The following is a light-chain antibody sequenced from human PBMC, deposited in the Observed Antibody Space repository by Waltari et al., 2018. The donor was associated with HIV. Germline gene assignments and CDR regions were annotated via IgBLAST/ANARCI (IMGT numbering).Light chain of an antibody. CDR1: SSDVGGYNY. CDR3: QSYDSTLRVV. J-gene: IGLJ2*01. CDR2: EVS. Sequence: QSALTQPASVSGSPGQSITISCTGASSDVGGYNYVPWYQQHPGKAPKLIIYEVSNRPSGLSDRFSGSRSGNTASLAITGLQAEDEADYYCQSYDSTLRVVFGGGTKLTVL. V-gene: IGLV2-14*01.